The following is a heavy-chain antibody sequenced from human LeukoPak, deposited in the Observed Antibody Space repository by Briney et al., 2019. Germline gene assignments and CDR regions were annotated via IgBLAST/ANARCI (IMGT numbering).Heavy chain of an antibody. J-gene: IGHJ3*02. V-gene: IGHV6-1*01. Sequence: SQTLSLTCAVSGDSVSSNSAAWNWIRQSPSRGLEWLGRTYYRSKWYNDYAVSVKSRITINPDTSKNQFSLKLSSVTAADTAVYYCARPRAVADAFDIWGQGTMVTVSS. CDR1: GDSVSSNSAA. D-gene: IGHD6-19*01. CDR3: ARPRAVADAFDI. CDR2: TYYRSKWYN.